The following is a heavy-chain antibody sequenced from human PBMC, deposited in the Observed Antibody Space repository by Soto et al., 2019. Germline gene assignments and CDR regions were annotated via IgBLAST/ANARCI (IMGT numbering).Heavy chain of an antibody. Sequence: EGQLLESGEGLVQPGGSLKLSCAASGFTFSNYAMSWVRQAPGKGLEWVSGIGGSGSNTYYADSVKGRFTISRDNSKNTLFLQMNSLRAEDTAEYYGARVVRSFDTPYGMDVWGQGTTVTVSS. CDR3: ARVVRSFDTPYGMDV. V-gene: IGHV3-23*01. CDR2: IGGSGSNT. J-gene: IGHJ6*02. D-gene: IGHD3-9*01. CDR1: GFTFSNYA.